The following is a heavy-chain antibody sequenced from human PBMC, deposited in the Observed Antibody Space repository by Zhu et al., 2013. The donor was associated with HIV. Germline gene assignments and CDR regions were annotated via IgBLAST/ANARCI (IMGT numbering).Heavy chain of an antibody. D-gene: IGHD3-3*01. CDR3: ARMSGGRFLVVGYFDY. CDR1: GGTFSSYA. V-gene: IGHV1-69*01. Sequence: QVQLVQSGAEVKKPGSSVKVSCKASGGTFSSYAISWVRQAPGQGLEWMGGIIPIFGTANYAQKFQGRVTITADESTSTAYMELSSLRSEDTAVYYCARMSGGRFLVVGYFDYWGQGTLVTVSS. J-gene: IGHJ4*02. CDR2: IIPIFGTA.